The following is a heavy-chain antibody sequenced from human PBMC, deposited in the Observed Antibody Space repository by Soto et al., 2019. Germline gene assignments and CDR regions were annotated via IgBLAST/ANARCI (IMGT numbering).Heavy chain of an antibody. V-gene: IGHV4-30-4*01. CDR3: ATASYDSSTYYLDY. J-gene: IGHJ4*02. CDR1: GASISSGDYY. D-gene: IGHD3-22*01. CDR2: IYYSGST. Sequence: QVQLQESGPGLVKPSQTLSLTCTVSGASISSGDYYWTWIRQPPGKGLEWIGSIYYSGSTYYNPSLKSRLTISVDTSKNQFSLKLSSVTVADTAGYYCATASYDSSTYYLDYWGQGTLVTVSS.